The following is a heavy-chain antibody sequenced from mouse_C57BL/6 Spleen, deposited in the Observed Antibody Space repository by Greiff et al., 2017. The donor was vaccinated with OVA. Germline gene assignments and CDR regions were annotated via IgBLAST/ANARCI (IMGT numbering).Heavy chain of an antibody. Sequence: EVKLMESGPELVKPGASVKISCKASGYSFTGYYMNWVKQSPEKSLEWIGEINPSTGGTTYNQKFKAKATLTVDKSSSTAYMQLKSLTSEDSAVYYCARSYGNSYWGQGTTLTVSS. J-gene: IGHJ2*01. CDR2: INPSTGGT. V-gene: IGHV1-42*01. CDR1: GYSFTGYY. D-gene: IGHD2-1*01. CDR3: ARSYGNSY.